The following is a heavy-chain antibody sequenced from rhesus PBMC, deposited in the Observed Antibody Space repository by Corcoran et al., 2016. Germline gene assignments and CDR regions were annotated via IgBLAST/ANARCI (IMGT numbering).Heavy chain of an antibody. V-gene: IGHV4-127*01. CDR1: GYSISSGYG. CDR3: ARDAHIWTGYFDY. CDR2: IGGRRCST. D-gene: IGHD3-3*01. J-gene: IGHJ4*01. Sequence: QVQLQESGPGLVKPSETLSLTCAVSGYSISSGYGWSWIGQPPGKGLEWVGNIGGRRCSTNYNPSLKSRVTISKDTSKNQFSLKLSSVTAADTAVYYCARDAHIWTGYFDYWGQGVLVTVSS.